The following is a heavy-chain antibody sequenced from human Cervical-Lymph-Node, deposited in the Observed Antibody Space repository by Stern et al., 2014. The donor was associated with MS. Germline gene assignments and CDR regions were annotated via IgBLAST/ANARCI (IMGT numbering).Heavy chain of an antibody. V-gene: IGHV1-2*02. Sequence: VQLVQSGAEVKKPGASVKVSCRSSGYSFTDYYFHWVRQAPGQGLEWMGCINPSIGVPHYAQQFQGRVTMTRGSSMNTAYMEMSRLRSDDTAVYYCQAFPAYWGQGTLITVSS. J-gene: IGHJ4*02. CDR3: QAFPAY. CDR1: GYSFTDYY. CDR2: INPSIGVP.